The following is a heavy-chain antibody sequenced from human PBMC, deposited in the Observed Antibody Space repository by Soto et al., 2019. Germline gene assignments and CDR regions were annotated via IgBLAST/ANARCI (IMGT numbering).Heavy chain of an antibody. CDR1: GYSFTSYW. V-gene: IGHV5-51*01. CDR3: ARLVLLWFGELDALFDY. Sequence: GESLKISCKGSGYSFTSYWIGWVRQIPGKGLEWMGITYPGDSDTRYSPSFQGQVTISADKSISTAYLQWSSLKASDTAMYYCARLVLLWFGELDALFDYWGQGTLVTVSS. CDR2: TYPGDSDT. D-gene: IGHD3-10*01. J-gene: IGHJ4*02.